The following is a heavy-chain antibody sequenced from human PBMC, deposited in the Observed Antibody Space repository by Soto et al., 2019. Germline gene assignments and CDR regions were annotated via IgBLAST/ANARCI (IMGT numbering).Heavy chain of an antibody. J-gene: IGHJ5*02. CDR2: ISGGGVTT. CDR1: GFTFSTHA. D-gene: IGHD4-17*01. Sequence: EVQLLESGGDLVQPGGSLRLSCTASGFTFSTHAMTWVRQAPGKGLEWVSAISGGGVTTYSEDSVKGRFTISRDNFKNTLYLQMNSLRVEDTAVYYCAKGSGGDYGLRWFEPWGQGTLVSVSS. CDR3: AKGSGGDYGLRWFEP. V-gene: IGHV3-23*01.